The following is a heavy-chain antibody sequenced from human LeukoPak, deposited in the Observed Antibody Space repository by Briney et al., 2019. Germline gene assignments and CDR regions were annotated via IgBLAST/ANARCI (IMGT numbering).Heavy chain of an antibody. J-gene: IGHJ4*02. V-gene: IGHV1-2*02. CDR3: ARQTTTYYDILTGYSVFDY. Sequence: ASVTVSCKASGYTFTGYYMHWVRQAPGQGLEWMGWINPNSGGTNYAQKFQGRVTMTRDTSISTAYMELSRLRSDDTAVYYCARQTTTYYDILTGYSVFDYWGQGTLVTVSS. CDR2: INPNSGGT. CDR1: GYTFTGYY. D-gene: IGHD3-9*01.